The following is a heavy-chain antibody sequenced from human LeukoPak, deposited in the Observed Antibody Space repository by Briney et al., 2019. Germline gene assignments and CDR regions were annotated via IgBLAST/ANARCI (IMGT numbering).Heavy chain of an antibody. V-gene: IGHV1-18*01. J-gene: IGHJ6*02. CDR3: ARDSGYYDSSGYYPYGMDV. Sequence: ASVKVSCKASGGTFSSYXIXWVRQAPGQGXXXXXXXXXXXGNTNYAQKLQGRVTMTTDTSTSTAYMELRSLRSDDTAVYYCARDSGYYDSSGYYPYGMDVWGQGTTVTVSS. CDR2: XXXXXGNT. D-gene: IGHD3-22*01. CDR1: GGTFSSYX.